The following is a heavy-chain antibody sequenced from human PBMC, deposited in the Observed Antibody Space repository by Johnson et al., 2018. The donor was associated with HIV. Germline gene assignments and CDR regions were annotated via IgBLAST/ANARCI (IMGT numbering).Heavy chain of an antibody. CDR2: INCDGTSI. D-gene: IGHD2-21*01. J-gene: IGHJ3*02. Sequence: VQLVESGGGLVQPGGSLRLSCAASGFTFSTYWMHWVRQAPGKGLVWVSRINCDGTSISYADSMKGRLTISRDNAKNTLYLQMNSLRAEYTAIYYCARLRQEANCGGSAFDIWGQGTMVTVSS. CDR3: ARLRQEANCGGSAFDI. V-gene: IGHV3-74*01. CDR1: GFTFSTYW.